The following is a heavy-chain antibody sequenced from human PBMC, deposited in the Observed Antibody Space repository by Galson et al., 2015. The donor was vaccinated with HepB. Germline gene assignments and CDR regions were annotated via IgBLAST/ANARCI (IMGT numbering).Heavy chain of an antibody. CDR1: GYSLTRYS. Sequence: QSGAEVKKPGESLTISCQGSGYSLTRYSVIWVRQMPGKGLEWMGRIDPSDSYTNYHPSFEGHVTISADKSINTAFMQWNSLRASDSAIYYCATQRQSITTPPDPPFRDIWGQGTLVTVSS. CDR2: IDPSDSYT. CDR3: ATQRQSITTPPDPPFRDI. D-gene: IGHD6-6*01. J-gene: IGHJ4*02. V-gene: IGHV5-10-1*01.